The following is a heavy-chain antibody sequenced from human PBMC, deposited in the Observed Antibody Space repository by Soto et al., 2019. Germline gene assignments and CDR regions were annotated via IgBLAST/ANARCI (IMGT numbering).Heavy chain of an antibody. CDR3: ARGDATKIVVTTYYAMDV. J-gene: IGHJ6*02. Sequence: QVQLVQSGAEVKKPGSSVKVSCKASGGSLSNYGISWVRQAPGQGLEWMGAIIPVSGTPNYAQKFQDRVTITADESTTTVYMEVRSLTSEDTAVYYCARGDATKIVVTTYYAMDVWGQGTTVTVSS. D-gene: IGHD3-22*01. CDR2: IIPVSGTP. V-gene: IGHV1-69*12. CDR1: GGSLSNYG.